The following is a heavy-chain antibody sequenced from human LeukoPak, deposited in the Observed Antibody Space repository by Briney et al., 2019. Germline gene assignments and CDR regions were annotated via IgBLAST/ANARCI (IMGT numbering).Heavy chain of an antibody. J-gene: IGHJ6*03. Sequence: PSETLSLTCTVSGGSISSGSYYWSWIRQPAGKGLEWIGRIYTSGSTNYNPSLKSRVTISVDTSKNQFSLKLSSVTAADTAVYYCARVCWYLDYYYYYMDVWGKGTTVTVSS. CDR1: GGSISSGSYY. CDR2: IYTSGST. V-gene: IGHV4-61*02. D-gene: IGHD6-13*01. CDR3: ARVCWYLDYYYYYMDV.